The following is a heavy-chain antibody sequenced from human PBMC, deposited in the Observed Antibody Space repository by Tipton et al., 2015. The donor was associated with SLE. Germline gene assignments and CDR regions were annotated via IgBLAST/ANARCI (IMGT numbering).Heavy chain of an antibody. CDR2: ISWNSGSI. J-gene: IGHJ4*02. D-gene: IGHD6-19*01. CDR3: AKDKGIAVAGPTDY. Sequence: QLVQSGGGLVQPGRSLRLSCAASGFTFDDYAMHWVRQAPGKGLEWVSGISWNSGSIGYADSVKGRFTISRDNAKNSLYLQMNSLRAEDTALYYCAKDKGIAVAGPTDYWGQGTLVTVSS. V-gene: IGHV3-9*01. CDR1: GFTFDDYA.